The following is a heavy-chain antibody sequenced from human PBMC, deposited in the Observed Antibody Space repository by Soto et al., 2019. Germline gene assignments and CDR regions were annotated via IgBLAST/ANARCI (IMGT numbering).Heavy chain of an antibody. Sequence: QMQLVQSGPEVKKPGTSVKVSCKASGFTFTSSAVQWVRQARGQRLEWIGWIVVGSGNTNYAQKFQERVTITRDMSTSTAYMELSSLRSEDTAVYYCAADGQWSDAFDIWGQGTMVTVSS. J-gene: IGHJ3*02. CDR3: AADGQWSDAFDI. CDR2: IVVGSGNT. CDR1: GFTFTSSA. V-gene: IGHV1-58*01. D-gene: IGHD2-15*01.